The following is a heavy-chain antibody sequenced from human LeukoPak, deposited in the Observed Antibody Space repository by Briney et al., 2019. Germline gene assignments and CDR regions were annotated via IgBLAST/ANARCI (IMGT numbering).Heavy chain of an antibody. CDR3: ARFGAQGAFDI. Sequence: SETLSLTCAVYGGSFSGYYWSWIRQPPGKGLEWIGEINHSGSTNYNPSLKSRVTISVDTSKNQFFLKLSSVTAADTAVCYCARFGAQGAFDIWCQGTMVTVSS. J-gene: IGHJ3*02. V-gene: IGHV4-34*01. CDR2: INHSGST. D-gene: IGHD3-10*01. CDR1: GGSFSGYY.